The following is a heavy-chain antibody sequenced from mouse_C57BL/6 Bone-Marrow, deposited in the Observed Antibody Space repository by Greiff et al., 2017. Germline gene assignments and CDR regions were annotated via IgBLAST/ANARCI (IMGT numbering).Heavy chain of an antibody. J-gene: IGHJ3*01. CDR2: IDPENGDT. CDR3: ARIAY. Sequence: VHLKQSGAELVRPGASVKLSCKASGFNIKDDYMHWVKQRPEQGLEWIGWIDPENGDTEYALKFQGKATFTVDTSSNTAYLQLSSLTSEDTAVYYYARIAYWGQGTLVTVSA. CDR1: GFNIKDDY. V-gene: IGHV14-4*01.